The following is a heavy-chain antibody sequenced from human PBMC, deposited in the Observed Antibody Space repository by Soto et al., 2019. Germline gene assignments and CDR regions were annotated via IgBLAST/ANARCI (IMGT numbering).Heavy chain of an antibody. CDR1: GVSVSSGGSY. Sequence: SETLSLTCTVSGVSVSSGGSYWSWIRQPPGKGLEWIGYMYYYSGSTKYNPSLKSRVTISVDTSKNQFSLKLSSVTTADTAVYYCARESSSFDSWGQGTLVTVSS. D-gene: IGHD6-6*01. V-gene: IGHV4-61*08. CDR3: ARESSSFDS. CDR2: MYYYSGST. J-gene: IGHJ4*02.